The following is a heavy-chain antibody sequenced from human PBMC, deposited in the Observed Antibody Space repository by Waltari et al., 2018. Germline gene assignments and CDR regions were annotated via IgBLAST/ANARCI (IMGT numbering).Heavy chain of an antibody. J-gene: IGHJ4*02. CDR3: ARSWGSGRRAGDY. CDR1: GYTFTGYY. CDR2: INPNSGGK. V-gene: IGHV1-2*02. D-gene: IGHD3-10*01. Sequence: QVQLVQSGAEVKKPGASVKVSCKASGYTFTGYYMHWVRQAPGQGLEWMGWINPNSGGKNYAQKFQGRVTMTRDTSISTAYMERSRLRSDDTAVYYCARSWGSGRRAGDYWGQGTLVTVSS.